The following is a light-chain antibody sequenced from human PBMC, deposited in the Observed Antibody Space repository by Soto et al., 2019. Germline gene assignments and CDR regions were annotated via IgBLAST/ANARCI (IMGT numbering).Light chain of an antibody. CDR2: DAS. J-gene: IGKJ1*01. CDR3: QQYINWPQT. V-gene: IGKV3-15*01. Sequence: EIAMTESPGTLCVSPGEGANLXCRASRSISGDFVWYQQKYGQPLRLLPYDASTRPNGSPARFSGSGAGTEFTLTTSSGQSEDFAVYYGQQYINWPQTFGQGTKVDIK. CDR1: RSISGD.